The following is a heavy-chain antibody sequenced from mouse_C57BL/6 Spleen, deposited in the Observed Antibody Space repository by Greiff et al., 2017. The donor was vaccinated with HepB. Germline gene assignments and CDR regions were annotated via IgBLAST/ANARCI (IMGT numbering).Heavy chain of an antibody. J-gene: IGHJ3*01. Sequence: QVQLQQSGAELVKPGASVKISCKASGYAFSSYWMNWVKQRPGKGLEWIGQIYPGDGDTNYNGKFKGKATLTADKSSSTAYMQLSSLTSEDSAVYFCARSNYDYDGEGFAYWSQGTLVTVSA. CDR1: GYAFSSYW. CDR2: IYPGDGDT. D-gene: IGHD2-4*01. V-gene: IGHV1-80*01. CDR3: ARSNYDYDGEGFAY.